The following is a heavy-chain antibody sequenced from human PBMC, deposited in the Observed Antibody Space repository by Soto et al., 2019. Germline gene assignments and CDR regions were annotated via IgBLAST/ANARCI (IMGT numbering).Heavy chain of an antibody. Sequence: GESLKISCKGSGYSFTSYWIGWVRQMPGKGLEWMGIIYPGDSDTRYSPSFQGQVTISADKSISTAYLQWSSLKASDTAMYYCARLGIAVAGILYNWFDPWGQGTPVTVSS. J-gene: IGHJ5*02. CDR3: ARLGIAVAGILYNWFDP. V-gene: IGHV5-51*01. CDR1: GYSFTSYW. D-gene: IGHD6-19*01. CDR2: IYPGDSDT.